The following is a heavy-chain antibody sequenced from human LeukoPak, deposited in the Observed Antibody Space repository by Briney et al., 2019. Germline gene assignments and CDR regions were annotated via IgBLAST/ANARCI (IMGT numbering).Heavy chain of an antibody. J-gene: IGHJ4*02. Sequence: SVKVSCTASGGTFSSYAISWVRQAPGQGLEWMGGIIPIFGTANYAQTFQGRVTITADKSTSTAYMELSSLRSEDTAVYYCARGARDCSSTSCPRALFDYWGQGTLVTVSS. CDR2: IIPIFGTA. CDR1: GGTFSSYA. D-gene: IGHD2-2*01. CDR3: ARGARDCSSTSCPRALFDY. V-gene: IGHV1-69*06.